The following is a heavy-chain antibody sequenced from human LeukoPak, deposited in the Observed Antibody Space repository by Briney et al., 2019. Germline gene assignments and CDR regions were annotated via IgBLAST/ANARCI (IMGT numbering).Heavy chain of an antibody. V-gene: IGHV4-59*08. J-gene: IGHJ5*02. CDR3: AGQAAAGWGSFDP. Sequence: SETLSLTCSVSGGSISGYYWSWIRQPPGKGLEWIGYIYYSGTTIYNPSLKSRLTTSLDTSKNQFSLNLSSVTAADTAVYYCAGQAAAGWGSFDPWGQGTLVTVSS. CDR1: GGSISGYY. CDR2: IYYSGTT. D-gene: IGHD6-13*01.